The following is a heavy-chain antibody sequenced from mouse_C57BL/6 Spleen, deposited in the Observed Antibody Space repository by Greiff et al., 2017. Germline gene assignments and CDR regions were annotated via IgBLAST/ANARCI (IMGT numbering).Heavy chain of an antibody. V-gene: IGHV1-62-2*01. CDR1: GYTFTEYT. Sequence: QVQLQQSGAELVKPGASVKLSCKASGYTFTEYTIHWVQQRSGQGLEWIGWFYPGSGSIKYNEKFKDKATLTADKSSSTVYMELSRLTSEDSAVYFCARHEEGYYDYPSYWYFDVWGTGTTVTVSS. J-gene: IGHJ1*03. CDR2: FYPGSGSI. CDR3: ARHEEGYYDYPSYWYFDV. D-gene: IGHD2-4*01.